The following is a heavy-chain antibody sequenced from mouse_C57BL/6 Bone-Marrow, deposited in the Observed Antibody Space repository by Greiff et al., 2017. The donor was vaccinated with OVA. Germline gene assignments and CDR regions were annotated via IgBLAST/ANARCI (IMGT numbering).Heavy chain of an antibody. J-gene: IGHJ2*01. CDR2: IDPSDSYT. Sequence: VQLQQPGAELVRPGTSVKLSCKASGYTFTSSWMPWVKQRPGQGLEWIGVIDPSDSYTNYNQKFKGKATLTVDTSSSTAYMQLSSLTSEDSAVYYCARNTTVVATDYWGQGTTLTVSS. CDR1: GYTFTSSW. V-gene: IGHV1-59*01. D-gene: IGHD1-1*01. CDR3: ARNTTVVATDY.